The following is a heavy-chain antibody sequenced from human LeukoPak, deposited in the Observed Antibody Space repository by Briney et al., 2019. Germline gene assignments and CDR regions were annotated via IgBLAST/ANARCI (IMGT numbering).Heavy chain of an antibody. Sequence: GGSLRLSCAASGFTFSSYWMSWVRQAPGKGLEWVANIKHDGSEKYYVDSVKGRFTISRDNAKNSLYLQMNSLRAEDTAVYYCARDIRLMVRGVADYYYYGMDVWGQGTTVTVSS. D-gene: IGHD3-10*01. CDR1: GFTFSSYW. J-gene: IGHJ6*02. V-gene: IGHV3-7*01. CDR2: IKHDGSEK. CDR3: ARDIRLMVRGVADYYYYGMDV.